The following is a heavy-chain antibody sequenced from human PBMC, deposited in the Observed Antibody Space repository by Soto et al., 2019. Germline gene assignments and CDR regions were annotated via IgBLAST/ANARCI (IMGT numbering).Heavy chain of an antibody. CDR2: ISYDGSNK. CDR1: GFTFNGYG. CDR3: ARENITGYLSGYYYGMDV. D-gene: IGHD1-20*01. V-gene: IGHV3-30*14. J-gene: IGHJ6*02. Sequence: SCAASGFTFNGYGLHWVRQAPGKGLEWVAIISYDGSNKYYADSVKGRFTISRDNSKNTLYLQMNSLRAEDTAVYYCARENITGYLSGYYYGMDVWGQGTTVTVSS.